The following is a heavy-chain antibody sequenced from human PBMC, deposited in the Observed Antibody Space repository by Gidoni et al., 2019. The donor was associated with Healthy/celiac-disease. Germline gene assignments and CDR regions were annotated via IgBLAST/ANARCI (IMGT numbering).Heavy chain of an antibody. Sequence: EVQLLESGGGLVQPGGSLRLSCAASGFTFSSYAMSWVRQAPGKGLEWGSAISGSGGSTYYADSVKGRFTISRDNSKNTLYLQMNSLRAEDTAVYYCAKPKGIDCSGGSCYWGVFDYWGQGTLVTVSS. V-gene: IGHV3-23*01. CDR1: GFTFSSYA. CDR2: ISGSGGST. CDR3: AKPKGIDCSGGSCYWGVFDY. J-gene: IGHJ4*02. D-gene: IGHD2-15*01.